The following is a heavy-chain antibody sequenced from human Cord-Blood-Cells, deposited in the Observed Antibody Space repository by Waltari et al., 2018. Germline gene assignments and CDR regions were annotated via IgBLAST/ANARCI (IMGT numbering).Heavy chain of an antibody. CDR2: LNPNIGGT. D-gene: IGHD3-3*01. CDR1: GYNVTGES. J-gene: IGHJ6*02. Sequence: QGQLVQSGAEVKKPGASVQGSCKASGYNVTGESMNWVRQAPGQGLEWMGRLNPNIGGTNYAQKFQGRVTMTSDTSISTACMQLSRLGPDDTAVYSRASGTIRTGMDVWGQGPTVTVSS. CDR3: ASGTIRTGMDV. V-gene: IGHV1-2*06.